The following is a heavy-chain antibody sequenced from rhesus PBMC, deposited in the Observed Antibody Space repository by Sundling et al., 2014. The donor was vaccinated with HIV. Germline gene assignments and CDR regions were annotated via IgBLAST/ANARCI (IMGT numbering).Heavy chain of an antibody. V-gene: IGHV4-93*01. D-gene: IGHD3-3*01. CDR1: GGSISSSNW. CDR3: ARTGPWTGYYSFDY. CDR2: IYGTGVST. Sequence: QVQLQESGPAVVKSSETLSLSCAVSGGSISSSNWWNWIRQSPGKGLEWIGGIYGTGVSTEYNPSLKSRVTISKDTSKNQFSLKLSSVTAADTAMYFCARTGPWTGYYSFDYWGQGVLVTVSS. J-gene: IGHJ4*01.